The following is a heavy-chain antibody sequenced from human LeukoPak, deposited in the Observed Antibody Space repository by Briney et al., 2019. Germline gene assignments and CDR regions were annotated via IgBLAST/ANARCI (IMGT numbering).Heavy chain of an antibody. CDR1: GFTFSDYG. V-gene: IGHV3-23*01. CDR3: ATVKGGLSSGFFDY. CDR2: ISASGGFT. J-gene: IGHJ4*02. D-gene: IGHD6-25*01. Sequence: GGSLRLSCAASGFTFSDYGMSWVRQAPGKGLEWVSAISASGGFTSYADSVKGQFTISRDYSQNTLYLQMNSLRADDTAVYYCATVKGGLSSGFFDYWGQGTLVTVSS.